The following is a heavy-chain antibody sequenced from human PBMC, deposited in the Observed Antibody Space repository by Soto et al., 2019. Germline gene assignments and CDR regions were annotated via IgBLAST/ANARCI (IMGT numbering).Heavy chain of an antibody. CDR1: GGSISSGDYY. CDR2: IDYSGST. D-gene: IGHD6-19*01. CDR3: ARATRATLSSGGAFDI. V-gene: IGHV4-30-4*01. Sequence: QVQLQESGPGLVKPSQTLSLTCTVSGGSISSGDYYWSWIRQPPGKGLEWLGYIDYSGSTYYNPSLKSRVTISVDTSKNQFSLKLSSVTAADTAVYYCARATRATLSSGGAFDIWGQGTMVTVSS. J-gene: IGHJ3*02.